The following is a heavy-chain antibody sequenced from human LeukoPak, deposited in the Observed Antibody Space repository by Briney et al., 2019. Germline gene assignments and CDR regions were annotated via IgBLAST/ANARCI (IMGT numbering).Heavy chain of an antibody. D-gene: IGHD6-19*01. CDR1: GFTVSSNY. V-gene: IGHV3-53*04. CDR3: ARGRQWLVLDAFDI. Sequence: GGSLRLSCAASGFTVSSNYMSWVRQAPGKGLEWVSVIYSGGSTYYADSVKGRFTISRHNSKNTLYLQMNSLRAEDTAVYYCARGRQWLVLDAFDIWGQGTMVTVSS. J-gene: IGHJ3*02. CDR2: IYSGGST.